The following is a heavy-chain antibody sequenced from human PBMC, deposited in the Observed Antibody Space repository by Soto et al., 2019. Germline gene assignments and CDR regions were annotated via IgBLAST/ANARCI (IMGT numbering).Heavy chain of an antibody. J-gene: IGHJ4*02. CDR2: IYYSGST. Sequence: SETLSLTCTVSGGSISSYYWSWIWQPPGKGLEWIGYIYYSGSTNYNPSLKSRVTISVDTSKNQFSLKLSSVTAADTAVYYCARTTKKMVRGRYFDYWGQGTLVTVSS. D-gene: IGHD3-10*01. CDR1: GGSISSYY. CDR3: ARTTKKMVRGRYFDY. V-gene: IGHV4-59*01.